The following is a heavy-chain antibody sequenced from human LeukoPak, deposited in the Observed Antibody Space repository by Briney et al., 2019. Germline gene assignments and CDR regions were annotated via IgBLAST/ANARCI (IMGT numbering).Heavy chain of an antibody. CDR2: ISYDGTNK. D-gene: IGHD2-15*01. V-gene: IGHV3-30-3*01. CDR1: GFTFSSYA. CDR3: ARAHPSGYFGS. Sequence: PGGSLRLSCAASGFTFSSYAMHWVRQAPGKGLEWVAVISYDGTNKYYADSVKGRFTISRDNSKNTLYLQMNSLRAEDTAVYYCARAHPSGYFGSWGQGTLVTVSS. J-gene: IGHJ4*02.